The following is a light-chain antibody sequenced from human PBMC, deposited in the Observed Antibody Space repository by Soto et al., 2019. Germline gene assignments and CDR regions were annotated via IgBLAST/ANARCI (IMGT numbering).Light chain of an antibody. V-gene: IGKV3-20*01. Sequence: EIVLRQSPGTLPLSPGERATLSCRASQSVSSSYLAWYQQKPGQAPRLLIYGASSRATGIPDRFSGSGSGTDFTLTISRLEPEDFAVYYCQQYGSSPGTFGQGTKVEIK. CDR2: GAS. J-gene: IGKJ1*01. CDR3: QQYGSSPGT. CDR1: QSVSSSY.